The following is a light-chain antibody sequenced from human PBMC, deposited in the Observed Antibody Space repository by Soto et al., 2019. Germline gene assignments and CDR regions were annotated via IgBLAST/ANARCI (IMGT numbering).Light chain of an antibody. J-gene: IGLJ1*01. Sequence: QSVLTQPASVSGSPGQSIAISCIGVRTDGDGHDYVSWYQQHPGQAPQLIIYDVYNRPSGVSVRFSGSKSENTASLVISGLQAEDEADYFCTSYTASSPFYVFGAGTKVTVL. CDR1: RTDGDGHDY. V-gene: IGLV2-14*03. CDR3: TSYTASSPFYV. CDR2: DVY.